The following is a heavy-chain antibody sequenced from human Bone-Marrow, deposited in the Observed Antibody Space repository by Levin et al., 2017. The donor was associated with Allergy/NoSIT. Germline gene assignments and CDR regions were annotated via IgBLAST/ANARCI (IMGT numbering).Heavy chain of an antibody. CDR3: ARADYSSGWFFDY. CDR1: GFTFSSYW. J-gene: IGHJ4*02. D-gene: IGHD6-19*01. CDR2: INSDGSST. V-gene: IGHV3-74*01. Sequence: GESLKISCAASGFTFSSYWMHWVRQAPGKGLVWVSRINSDGSSTSYADSVKGRFTISRDNAKNTLYLQMNSLRAEDTAVYYCARADYSSGWFFDYWGQGTLVTVSS.